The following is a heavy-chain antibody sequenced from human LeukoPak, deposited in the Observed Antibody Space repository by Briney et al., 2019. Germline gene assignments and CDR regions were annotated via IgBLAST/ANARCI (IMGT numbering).Heavy chain of an antibody. J-gene: IGHJ4*02. CDR3: ARADGTIYYFDS. CDR2: IYYSGST. D-gene: IGHD5-24*01. Sequence: SQTLSLTCTVSGGSISSRAYYWSWIRQHPGKGPEWIGYIYYSGSTYYNPSLKSRVIISLNPSKTQFSLKLSSVTAADTAVYYCARADGTIYYFDSWGQGTVVTVSS. V-gene: IGHV4-31*03. CDR1: GGSISSRAYY.